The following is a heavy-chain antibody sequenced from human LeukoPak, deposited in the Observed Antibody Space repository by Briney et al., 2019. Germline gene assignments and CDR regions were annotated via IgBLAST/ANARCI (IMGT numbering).Heavy chain of an antibody. V-gene: IGHV3-21*01. Sequence: WVSSISSSSSYIYYADSVKGRFTISRDNAKNSLYLQMNSLRAEDTAVYYCARGSNWAFDTWGQGTMVTVSS. D-gene: IGHD2-8*01. J-gene: IGHJ3*02. CDR3: ARGSNWAFDT. CDR2: ISSSSSYI.